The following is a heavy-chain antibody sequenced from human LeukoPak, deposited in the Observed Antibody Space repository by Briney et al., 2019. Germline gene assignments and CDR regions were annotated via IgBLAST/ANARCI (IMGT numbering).Heavy chain of an antibody. J-gene: IGHJ4*02. CDR1: GFTFSSYA. CDR2: ISYDGSNK. Sequence: GSLRLSCAASGFTFSSYAMHWVRQAPGKGLEWVAVISYDGSNKYYADSVKGRFTISRDNSKNTLYLQMNSLRAEDTAVYYCASGLELDYWGQGTLVTVSS. CDR3: ASGLELDY. V-gene: IGHV3-30*04.